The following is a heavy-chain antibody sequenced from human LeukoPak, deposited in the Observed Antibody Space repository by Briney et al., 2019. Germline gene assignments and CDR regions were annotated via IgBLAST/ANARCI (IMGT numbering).Heavy chain of an antibody. CDR1: GYTFTGYY. J-gene: IGHJ4*02. V-gene: IGHV1-2*02. CDR2: INPNSGGT. D-gene: IGHD3-22*01. CDR3: AYDSSGYDYYFDY. Sequence: ASMKVSCKASGYTFTGYYMHWVRQAPGQGLEWMGWINPNSGGTNYAQKFQGRVTMTRDTSISTAYMELSRLRSDDTAVYYCAYDSSGYDYYFDYWGQGTLVTVSS.